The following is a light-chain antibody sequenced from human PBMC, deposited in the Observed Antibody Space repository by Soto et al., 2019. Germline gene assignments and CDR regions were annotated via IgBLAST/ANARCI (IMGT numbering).Light chain of an antibody. J-gene: IGKJ1*01. V-gene: IGKV3-20*01. CDR2: GAS. CDR3: QQYFSTRT. CDR1: QSVGSD. Sequence: VLTQYPATLSVAPGCISALSCRASQSVGSDLAWYQQKPGQAPRLLIYGASNRATGIPDRFSGSGSGTDFTLTISRLEAEDIAVYYCQQYFSTRTFGQGTKVDIK.